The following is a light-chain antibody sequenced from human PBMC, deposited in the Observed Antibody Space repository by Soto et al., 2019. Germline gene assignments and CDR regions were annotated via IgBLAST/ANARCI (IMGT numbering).Light chain of an antibody. CDR3: QQYNDWPPYT. Sequence: EVLMTQSQGTLYVSPGERVTVSYRASQSIGSNLAWYQQKPGQAPRLLSYGASTRVIGVPDRFSGGRSGTEFTLTISSLQSEDIAVYFCQQYNDWPPYTFGQGTKWEIK. CDR2: GAS. CDR1: QSIGSN. V-gene: IGKV3-15*01. J-gene: IGKJ2*01.